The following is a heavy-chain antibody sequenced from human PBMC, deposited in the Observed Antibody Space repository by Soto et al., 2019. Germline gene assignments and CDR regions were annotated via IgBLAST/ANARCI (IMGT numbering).Heavy chain of an antibody. D-gene: IGHD1-7*01. J-gene: IGHJ6*03. CDR3: AREVELRSYYYYMDV. V-gene: IGHV1-2*04. CDR2: INPNSGGT. Sequence: GASVKVSCKASGYTFTGYYMHWVRQAPGQGLEWMGWINPNSGGTNYAQKFQGWVTMTRDTSISTAYMELSRLRSDDTAVYYCAREVELRSYYYYMDVWGKGTTVTVSS. CDR1: GYTFTGYY.